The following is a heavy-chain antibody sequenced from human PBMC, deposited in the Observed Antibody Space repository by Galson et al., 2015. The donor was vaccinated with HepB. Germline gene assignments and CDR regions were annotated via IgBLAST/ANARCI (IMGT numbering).Heavy chain of an antibody. CDR1: DYTFTNFG. J-gene: IGHJ4*02. Sequence: SVKVSCKASDYTFTNFGISWVRQAPGQGLEWMGWISAYNGNTNYAQNLQGRVTMTTATSTSTAYMVLRSLRSDDTAIYYCARARYSTSPPDYWGQGTLVTVSS. D-gene: IGHD6-6*01. V-gene: IGHV1-18*04. CDR2: ISAYNGNT. CDR3: ARARYSTSPPDY.